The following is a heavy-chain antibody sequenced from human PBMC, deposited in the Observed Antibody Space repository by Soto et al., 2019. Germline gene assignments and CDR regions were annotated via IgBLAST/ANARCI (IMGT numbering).Heavy chain of an antibody. V-gene: IGHV5-10-1*01. Sequence: GESLKISCKGSGYTFTNYWINWVRQVPGKGLEWMGRIDPTDSYTNYSPSFQGRVTISVYKSINTAYLQWSSLKASDTAMYYCAKTYYYDSAGYYAPFDPWGQGTLVTVSS. CDR2: IDPTDSYT. J-gene: IGHJ5*02. CDR1: GYTFTNYW. CDR3: AKTYYYDSAGYYAPFDP. D-gene: IGHD3-22*01.